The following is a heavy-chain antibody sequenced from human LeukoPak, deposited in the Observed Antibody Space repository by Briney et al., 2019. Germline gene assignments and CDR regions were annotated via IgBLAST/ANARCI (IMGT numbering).Heavy chain of an antibody. V-gene: IGHV4-34*01. Sequence: SETLSLTCAVYGGSFSGYYWSWIRQPPGKGLEWIGEINHSGSTNYNPSLKSRVTISVDTSKNQFSLKLSSVTAADTAVYYCARGLTTVTRKAPRRGTFEPWGQGTLVTVSS. CDR2: INHSGST. D-gene: IGHD4-17*01. CDR1: GGSFSGYY. CDR3: ARGLTTVTRKAPRRGTFEP. J-gene: IGHJ5*02.